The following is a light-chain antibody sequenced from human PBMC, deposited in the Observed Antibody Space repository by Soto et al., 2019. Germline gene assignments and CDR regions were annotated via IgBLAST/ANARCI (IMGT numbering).Light chain of an antibody. CDR2: GAS. J-gene: IGKJ4*01. Sequence: EIVLTQSPGTLSLSPGERATLSFSSSQSVTSSYLAWWQQKPGQAPRLLIYGASTRATGIPARFSGSGSGTEFTLTISSLQSEDFAVYYCQQRYNWPLTFGGGTKVDI. CDR3: QQRYNWPLT. CDR1: QSVTSSY. V-gene: IGKV3-15*01.